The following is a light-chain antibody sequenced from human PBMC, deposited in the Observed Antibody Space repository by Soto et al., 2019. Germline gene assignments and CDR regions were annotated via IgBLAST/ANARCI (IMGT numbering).Light chain of an antibody. CDR3: QVWNSISEHAV. V-gene: IGLV3-21*02. CDR2: DDS. Sequence: SYELTQPPSVSVAPGQTARITCGGNNIGSKSVHWYQQKPGQAPVLVVYDDSDRPSGIPERLSGSNSGNTATLTTRRVEAGVEAAFYCQVWNSISEHAVFGEGHKLTVL. CDR1: NIGSKS. J-gene: IGLJ7*01.